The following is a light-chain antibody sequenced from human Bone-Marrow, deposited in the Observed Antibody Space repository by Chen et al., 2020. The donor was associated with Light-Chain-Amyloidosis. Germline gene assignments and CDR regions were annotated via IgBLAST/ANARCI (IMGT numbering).Light chain of an antibody. J-gene: IGLJ1*01. V-gene: IGLV2-14*01. CDR2: AVT. Sequence: QSALTQPASVCGSPGQSISISCTGTSSDVGGDNHVSWYQQHTDKAPKLMIYAVTNRPSWVPDRFSGSTSDNTSSLTISGLQAEDEADYFCSSYTITNTLVFGCGTRVTVL. CDR1: SSDVGGDNH. CDR3: SSYTITNTLV.